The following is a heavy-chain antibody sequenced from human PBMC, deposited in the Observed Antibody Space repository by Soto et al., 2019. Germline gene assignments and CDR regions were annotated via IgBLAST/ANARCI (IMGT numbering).Heavy chain of an antibody. J-gene: IGHJ4*02. D-gene: IGHD4-4*01. V-gene: IGHV3-15*01. CDR1: GFTFSNAW. CDR2: IKSKTDGGTT. CDR3: TTDVIQSPKLDY. Sequence: GGSLRLSCAASGFTFSNAWMSWVRQAPGKGLEWVGRIKSKTDGGTTDYAAPVKGRFTISRDDSKNTLYLQMNSLKTEDTAVYYCTTDVIQSPKLDYWGQGTLVTVSS.